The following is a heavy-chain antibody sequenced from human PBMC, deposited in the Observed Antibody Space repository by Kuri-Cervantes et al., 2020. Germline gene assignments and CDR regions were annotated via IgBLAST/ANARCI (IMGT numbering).Heavy chain of an antibody. D-gene: IGHD3-10*01. Sequence: AGSLRLSCVGSGFTFGDYALTWVRRAPGKGLESLTNIKPDGTEKYYADSVKGRFTISRDNSKNSLYLQMNSLRVDDTAVYYCARDDTWQSGGGYYHDRWGQGTLVTVSS. CDR3: ARDDTWQSGGGYYHDR. CDR1: GFTFGDYA. J-gene: IGHJ5*02. CDR2: IKPDGTEK. V-gene: IGHV3-7*01.